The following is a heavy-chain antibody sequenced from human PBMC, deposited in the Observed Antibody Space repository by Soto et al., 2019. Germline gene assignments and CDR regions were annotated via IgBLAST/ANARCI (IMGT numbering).Heavy chain of an antibody. CDR2: ISWNSGSI. J-gene: IGHJ4*02. CDR3: AKSPTYGDYSPYFDY. V-gene: IGHV3-9*01. Sequence: PGGSLRLSCAASGFTFDDYAMHWVRQAPGKGLEWVSGISWNSGSIGYADSVKGRFTISRDNAKNSLYLQMNSLRAEDTALYYCAKSPTYGDYSPYFDYWGQGTLVTVSS. CDR1: GFTFDDYA. D-gene: IGHD4-17*01.